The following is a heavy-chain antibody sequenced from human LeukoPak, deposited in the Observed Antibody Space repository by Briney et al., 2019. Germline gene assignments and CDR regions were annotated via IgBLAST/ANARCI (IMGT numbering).Heavy chain of an antibody. CDR3: ARERDYYDSSGFSDY. Sequence: SVKVSCKASGGTFSSYAISWVRQAPGQGLEWMGGIIPIFGTANYAQKFQGRVTITADESTSTAYMEPSSLRSEDTAVYYCARERDYYDSSGFSDYWGQGTLVTVSS. D-gene: IGHD3-22*01. V-gene: IGHV1-69*13. CDR2: IIPIFGTA. J-gene: IGHJ4*02. CDR1: GGTFSSYA.